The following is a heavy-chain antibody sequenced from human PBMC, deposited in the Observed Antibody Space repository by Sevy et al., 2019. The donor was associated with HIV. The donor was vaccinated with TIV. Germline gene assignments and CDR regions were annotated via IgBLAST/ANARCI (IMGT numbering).Heavy chain of an antibody. D-gene: IGHD5-18*01. V-gene: IGHV4-59*13. J-gene: IGHJ4*02. Sequence: SETLSLTCTVSGVSISSYYLSWIRQPPGKGLEWIGYIYYSGSTNYNPSVKSRITILVDRSKNQFSLKLSAVTAADTAVYYCACEGEYCYGTFDYWGQGTLVTVSS. CDR2: IYYSGST. CDR3: ACEGEYCYGTFDY. CDR1: GVSISSYY.